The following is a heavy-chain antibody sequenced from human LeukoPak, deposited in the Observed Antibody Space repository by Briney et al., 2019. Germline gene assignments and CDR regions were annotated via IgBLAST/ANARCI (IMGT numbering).Heavy chain of an antibody. CDR3: ARRLAAAGTRYYYGMDV. V-gene: IGHV4-59*08. CDR2: IYYSGST. J-gene: IGHJ6*02. Sequence: SETLSLTCTVSGGSISSYYWSWIRQPPGKGLEWVGSIYYSGSTTYNPSPKSRVTISVDTSKNQFSLKLSSVTAADTAVYSCARRLAAAGTRYYYGMDVWGQGTTVTVSS. D-gene: IGHD6-13*01. CDR1: GGSISSYY.